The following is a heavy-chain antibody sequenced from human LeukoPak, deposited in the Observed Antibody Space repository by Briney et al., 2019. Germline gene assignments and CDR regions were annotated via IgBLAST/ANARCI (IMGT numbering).Heavy chain of an antibody. J-gene: IGHJ4*02. Sequence: ASVKDSCKASGYTFISYAMHWVRQAPGQRLEWMGWINAGNGNTKYSQKFQGRVTITRDTSASTAYMELSSLRSEDTAVYYCARGVYDYVWGIISSLIDYWGQGTLVTVSS. CDR3: ARGVYDYVWGIISSLIDY. CDR1: GYTFISYA. V-gene: IGHV1-3*01. D-gene: IGHD3-16*01. CDR2: INAGNGNT.